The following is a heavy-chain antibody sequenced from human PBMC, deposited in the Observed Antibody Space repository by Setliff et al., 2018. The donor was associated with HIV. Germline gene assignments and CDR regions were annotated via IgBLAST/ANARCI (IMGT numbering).Heavy chain of an antibody. CDR1: GFTFSNYA. D-gene: IGHD3-22*01. CDR3: AKDPPSTMIVVINQFDY. V-gene: IGHV3-30*02. J-gene: IGHJ4*02. Sequence: GGSLRLSCAVSGFTFSNYAMHWVRQAPGKGLEWVAFIRYDGGNEYYGDSVKGRFTISRDNSNNTMYLQMKSLRPEDTAVYYCAKDPPSTMIVVINQFDYWGQGTLVTVSS. CDR2: IRYDGGNE.